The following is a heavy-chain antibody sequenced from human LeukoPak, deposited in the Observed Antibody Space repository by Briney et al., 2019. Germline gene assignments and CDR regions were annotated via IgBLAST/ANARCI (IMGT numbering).Heavy chain of an antibody. CDR1: GGSISSYY. V-gene: IGHV4-59*01. CDR2: IYYSGST. Sequence: PSETLSLTCTVSGGSISSYYWSWIRQPPGKGLEWIGYIYYSGSTNYNPSLKSRVTISVDTSKNQFSLKLSSVTAADTAVYYCASNSPRTRVAFDIWGQGTMVTVSS. CDR3: ASNSPRTRVAFDI. J-gene: IGHJ3*02. D-gene: IGHD2-21*01.